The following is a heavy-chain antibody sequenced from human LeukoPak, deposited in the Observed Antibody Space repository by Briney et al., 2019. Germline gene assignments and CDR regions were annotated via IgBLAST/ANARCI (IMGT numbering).Heavy chain of an antibody. CDR3: ARGVSSCYYYYFDY. J-gene: IGHJ4*02. CDR1: GLNFDDSA. Sequence: GGSLRLSCVASGLNFDDSAMHWVRQAPGKGLEWVSLISADGGSTFSADSVKGRFSISRDNSKNSLYLQMNSLRAEDTAVYYCARGVSSCYYYYFDYWGQGTLVTVSS. D-gene: IGHD3-22*01. V-gene: IGHV3-43*02. CDR2: ISADGGST.